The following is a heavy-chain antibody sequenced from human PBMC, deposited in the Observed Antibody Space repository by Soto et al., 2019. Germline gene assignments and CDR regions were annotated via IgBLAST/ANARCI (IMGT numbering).Heavy chain of an antibody. D-gene: IGHD2-21*01. CDR3: ARKTDSAGDGDF. J-gene: IGHJ4*02. CDR2: IYSGGGT. Sequence: EMRLVQTGGALIQPGGSLRLSCAVSGFSVRDNYMFWVRQAPGKGLEWVSLIYSGGGTDYADSVQGRFTISRDNSKNTLFLQMNSLRVEDTAVYYCARKTDSAGDGDFWGQGTLVTVSS. CDR1: GFSVRDNY. V-gene: IGHV3-53*02.